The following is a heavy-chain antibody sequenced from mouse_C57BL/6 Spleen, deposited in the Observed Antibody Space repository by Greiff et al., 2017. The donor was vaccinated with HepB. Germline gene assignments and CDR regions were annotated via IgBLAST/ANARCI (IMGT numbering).Heavy chain of an antibody. CDR1: GYTFTSYG. Sequence: QVQLKESGAELARPGASVKLSCKASGYTFTSYGISWVKQRTGQGLEWIGVINPNYGTTSYNQKFKGKATLTVDQSSSTAYMQLNSLTSEDSAVYYCARDYYGYDRYIEVWGTGTTLTVSS. J-gene: IGHJ1*03. D-gene: IGHD2-2*01. CDR2: INPNYGTT. V-gene: IGHV1-81*01. CDR3: ARDYYGYDRYIEV.